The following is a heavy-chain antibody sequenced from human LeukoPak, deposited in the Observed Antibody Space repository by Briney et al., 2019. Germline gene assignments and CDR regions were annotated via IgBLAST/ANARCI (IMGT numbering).Heavy chain of an antibody. CDR3: ARGSSSGWYGEGFDY. J-gene: IGHJ4*02. V-gene: IGHV3-48*02. CDR1: GFTFSSYS. CDR2: ISSSSSTI. D-gene: IGHD6-19*01. Sequence: GGSLRLSCAASGFTFSSYSMNWVRQAPGKGLEWVSYISSSSSTIYYADSVKGRFTISRDNAKNSLYLQMNSLRDEDTAVYYCARGSSSGWYGEGFDYWGQGTLVTVSS.